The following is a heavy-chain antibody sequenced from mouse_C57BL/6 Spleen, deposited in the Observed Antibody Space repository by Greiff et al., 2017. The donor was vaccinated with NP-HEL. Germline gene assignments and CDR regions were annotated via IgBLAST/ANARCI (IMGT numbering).Heavy chain of an antibody. D-gene: IGHD2-4*01. V-gene: IGHV1-52*01. CDR1: GYTFTSYW. CDR2: IDPSDSET. Sequence: QVQLKQPGAELVRPGSSVKLSCKASGYTFTSYWMHWVKQRPIQGLEWIGNIDPSDSETHYNQKFKDKATLTVDKSSSTAYMQLSSLTSEDSAVYYCARESDGDYDGGDFDYWGQGTTLTVSS. J-gene: IGHJ2*01. CDR3: ARESDGDYDGGDFDY.